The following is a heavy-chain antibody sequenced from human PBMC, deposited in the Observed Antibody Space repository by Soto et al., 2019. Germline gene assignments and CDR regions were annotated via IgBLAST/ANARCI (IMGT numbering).Heavy chain of an antibody. CDR3: ASRSSGWYFDY. J-gene: IGHJ4*02. CDR2: ISGSGGST. V-gene: IGHV3-23*01. Sequence: SGGSLRLSCAASGVTFSSYAMIWVRQAPGKGLEWVSVISGSGGSTYYADSVKGRFTISRDNSKNTLYLQMNSLRAEDTAVYYCASRSSGWYFDYWGQGTLVTVSS. CDR1: GVTFSSYA. D-gene: IGHD6-19*01.